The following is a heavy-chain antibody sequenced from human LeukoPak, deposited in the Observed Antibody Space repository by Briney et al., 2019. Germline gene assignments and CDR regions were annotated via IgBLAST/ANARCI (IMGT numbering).Heavy chain of an antibody. Sequence: GRSLRLSCVAPGFSLSGYRMYWVRQAPGKGLMYISRNNGDGSTTNYADVVKGRFTMSRDNVKNTLYLQMNSLRVEDTAVYYCARDPRNVGLAPWGQGTLVTVSS. CDR1: GFSLSGYR. J-gene: IGHJ5*02. D-gene: IGHD2-15*01. CDR3: ARDPRNVGLAP. V-gene: IGHV3-74*01. CDR2: NNGDGSTT.